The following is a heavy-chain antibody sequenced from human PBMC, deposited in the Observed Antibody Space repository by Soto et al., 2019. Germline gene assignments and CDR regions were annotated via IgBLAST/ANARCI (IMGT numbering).Heavy chain of an antibody. CDR1: GFTFSNAW. Sequence: PGGSLRLSCAASGFTFSNAWMSWVRQAPGKGLEWVGRIKSKTDGGTTDYAAPVKGRFTISRDDSKNTLYLQMNSLKTEDTAVYYCTTDIVVVAAATALDYWGQGTLVTVSS. J-gene: IGHJ4*02. CDR3: TTDIVVVAAATALDY. V-gene: IGHV3-15*01. D-gene: IGHD2-15*01. CDR2: IKSKTDGGTT.